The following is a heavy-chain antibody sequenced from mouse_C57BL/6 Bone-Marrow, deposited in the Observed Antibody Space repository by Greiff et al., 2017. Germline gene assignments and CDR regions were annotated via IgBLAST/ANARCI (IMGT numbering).Heavy chain of an antibody. V-gene: IGHV1-72*01. J-gene: IGHJ3*01. D-gene: IGHD2-2*01. Sequence: QVQLKQPGAELVKPGASVKLSCKASGYTFTSYWMHWVKQRPGRGLEWIGRIDPNSGGTKYNEKFKSKATLTVDKPSSTAYMQRSSLTSEDSAVYDCARKGYHYRTWFAYWGQGTLVTVSA. CDR3: ARKGYHYRTWFAY. CDR1: GYTFTSYW. CDR2: IDPNSGGT.